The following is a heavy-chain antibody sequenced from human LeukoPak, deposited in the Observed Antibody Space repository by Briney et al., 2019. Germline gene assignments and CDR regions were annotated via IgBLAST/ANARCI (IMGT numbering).Heavy chain of an antibody. J-gene: IGHJ4*02. CDR2: ISGSGGST. CDR1: GSTFSSYA. V-gene: IGHV3-23*01. D-gene: IGHD2-21*02. Sequence: GGSLRLSCAASGSTFSSYAMSWVRQAPGKGLEWVSAISGSGGSTYYADSVKGRFTISRDNSKNTLYLQMNSLRAEDTAVYYCARSSYGGGWYYDDYWGQGILVTVSS. CDR3: ARSSYGGGWYYDDY.